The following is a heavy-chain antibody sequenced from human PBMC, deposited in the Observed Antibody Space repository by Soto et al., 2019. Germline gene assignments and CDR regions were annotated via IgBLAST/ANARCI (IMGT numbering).Heavy chain of an antibody. Sequence: SETLSLTCAVSGGSISSNDWWTWVRQPPGEGLEWIGEIYHSGITHYSPSLQSRVTMSVDNSKNQFSLRLSSLTAADTAIYYCVRIACASNRCFWLDFWGQGALVTVS. J-gene: IGHJ4*02. CDR2: IYHSGIT. CDR3: VRIACASNRCFWLDF. CDR1: GGSISSNDW. D-gene: IGHD2-21*01. V-gene: IGHV4-4*02.